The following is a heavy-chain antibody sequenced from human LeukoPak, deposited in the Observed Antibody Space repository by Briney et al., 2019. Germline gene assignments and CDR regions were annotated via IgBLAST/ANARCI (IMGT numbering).Heavy chain of an antibody. D-gene: IGHD2-15*01. J-gene: IGHJ6*03. CDR2: ISAYNGNT. CDR1: GGTFSSYA. Sequence: ASVKVSCKASGGTFSSYAISWVRQAPGQGLEWMGWISAYNGNTNYAQKLQGRVTMTTDTSTSTAYMELRSLRSDDTAVYYCARAAAYYYYYMDVWGKGTTVTISS. V-gene: IGHV1-18*01. CDR3: ARAAAYYYYYMDV.